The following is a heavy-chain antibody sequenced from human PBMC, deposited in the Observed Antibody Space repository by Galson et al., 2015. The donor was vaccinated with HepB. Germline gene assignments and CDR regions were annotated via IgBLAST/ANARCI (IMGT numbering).Heavy chain of an antibody. J-gene: IGHJ5*02. CDR2: INVYKGYT. Sequence: SVKVSCKASGYTFSNYGLNWVRQAPGQGLEWMGRINVYKGYTTYAQKFQGRVTMTRDTSTGTAYMVLRSLRSDDTAVYYCARDEMVTTKNWFDPWGQGTLVAVSS. D-gene: IGHD2-21*02. V-gene: IGHV1-18*01. CDR1: GYTFSNYG. CDR3: ARDEMVTTKNWFDP.